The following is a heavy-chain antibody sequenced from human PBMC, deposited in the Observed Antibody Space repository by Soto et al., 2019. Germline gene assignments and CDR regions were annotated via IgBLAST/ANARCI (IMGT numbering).Heavy chain of an antibody. CDR2: IRGNGAST. J-gene: IGHJ4*02. D-gene: IGHD4-17*01. Sequence: EVQLLESGGGLAQPGGSLRLSCAASGFTFSSYAMSWVRQAPGKGLEWVSGIRGNGASTNYADSVKGRFTISRDNSKNTLYLQMNSLRAEDTAVYFCVKEALRFKTTVTTLDSWGQGTLVTVSS. V-gene: IGHV3-23*01. CDR1: GFTFSSYA. CDR3: VKEALRFKTTVTTLDS.